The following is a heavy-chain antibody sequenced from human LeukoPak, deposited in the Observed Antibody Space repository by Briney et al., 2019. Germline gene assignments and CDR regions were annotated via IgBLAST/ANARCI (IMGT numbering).Heavy chain of an antibody. V-gene: IGHV3-64D*09. D-gene: IGHD3-16*01. CDR2: ISANGGST. J-gene: IGHJ4*02. CDR3: VKDNGQGGFDY. CDR1: RFTFSSSL. Sequence: GGSLRLSCSASRFTFSSSLMFWVRQAPGKGPEYVAAISANGGSTYHADTVYGRFTISRDNSKNTLYLQMSSLRAEDTAVYYCVKDNGQGGFDYWGQGTLVTVSS.